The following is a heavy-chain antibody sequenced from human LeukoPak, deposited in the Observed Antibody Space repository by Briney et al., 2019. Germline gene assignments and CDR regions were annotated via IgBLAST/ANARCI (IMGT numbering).Heavy chain of an antibody. CDR2: IYYSGST. J-gene: IGHJ4*02. V-gene: IGHV4-59*01. D-gene: IGHD6-19*01. Sequence: SETLSLTCTVSGGSISSYYWSWIRQPPGKGLEWIGYIYYSGSTNYNPSLKSRVTISVVTSKNQFSLKLSSVTAADTAVYYCARVRNSSGWYFDYWGQGTLVTVSS. CDR3: ARVRNSSGWYFDY. CDR1: GGSISSYY.